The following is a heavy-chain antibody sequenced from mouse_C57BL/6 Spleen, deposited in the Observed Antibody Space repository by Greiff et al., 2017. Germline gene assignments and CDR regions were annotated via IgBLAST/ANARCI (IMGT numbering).Heavy chain of an antibody. D-gene: IGHD1-1*01. CDR1: GYSFTDYN. CDR2: INPNYGTT. J-gene: IGHJ4*01. CDR3: ARGPLRGTVVATKAMDY. V-gene: IGHV1-39*01. Sequence: EVQLQESGPELVKPGASVKISCKASGYSFTDYNMNWVKQSNGKSLEWIGVINPNYGTTSYNQKFKGKATLTVDQSSSTAYMQLNSLTSEDSAVYYCARGPLRGTVVATKAMDYWGQGTSVTVSS.